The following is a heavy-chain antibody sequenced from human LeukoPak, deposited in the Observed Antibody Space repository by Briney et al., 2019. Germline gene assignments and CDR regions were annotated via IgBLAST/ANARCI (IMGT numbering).Heavy chain of an antibody. CDR1: GGSISSYY. CDR3: ARVEAFEGAYYYYYGMDV. CDR2: IYYSGCT. J-gene: IGHJ6*02. V-gene: IGHV4-59*01. D-gene: IGHD3-3*02. Sequence: SETLSLTCTVSGGSISSYYWSWIRQPPGKGLEWIGYIYYSGCTNYNPSLKSRVTISVDTSKNQFSLKLSSVTAADTAVYYCARVEAFEGAYYYYYGMDVWGQGTTVTVSS.